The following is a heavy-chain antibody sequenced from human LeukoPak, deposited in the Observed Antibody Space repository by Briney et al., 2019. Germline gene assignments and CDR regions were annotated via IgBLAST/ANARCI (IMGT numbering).Heavy chain of an antibody. CDR3: ARAGRYDDWPPHPPGELDY. CDR2: IYTSGST. V-gene: IGHV4-61*02. CDR1: GGSISSGFYY. D-gene: IGHD3-9*01. J-gene: IGHJ4*02. Sequence: SQTLSLTCTVSGGSISSGFYYWSWIRQPAGKGLEWIGRIYTSGSTSYNPSLKSRVSTSVDTSKNQFSLKLSSVTAADTAVYYCARAGRYDDWPPHPPGELDYWGQGTLVTVSS.